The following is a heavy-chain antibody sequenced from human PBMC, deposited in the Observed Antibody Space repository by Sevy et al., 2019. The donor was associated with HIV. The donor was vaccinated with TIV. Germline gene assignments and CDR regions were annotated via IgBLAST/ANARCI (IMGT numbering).Heavy chain of an antibody. CDR2: INQDGSEK. V-gene: IGHV3-7*01. Sequence: GGYLRLSCVASGFTFRSYWMNWLRQAPGKGLEWVANINQDGSEKFYLDSVKGRFTISRDNAKNSVFLQMDSLRAEDTAVYYCARSLDYWGQGSLVTVSS. CDR1: GFTFRSYW. J-gene: IGHJ4*02. CDR3: ARSLDY.